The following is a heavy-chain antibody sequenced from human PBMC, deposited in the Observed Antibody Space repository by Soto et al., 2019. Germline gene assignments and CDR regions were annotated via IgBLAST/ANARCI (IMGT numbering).Heavy chain of an antibody. D-gene: IGHD6-13*01. CDR2: IWYDGSNK. Sequence: QVQLVESGGGVVQPGRSLRLSCAASGFTFSSYGMHWVRQAPGKGLEWVAVIWYDGSNKYYADSVKGRFTISRDNSKNTLYLQMNSLRAEDTAVYYCARDLGSSSWYYFDSWGQGTLVTVSS. J-gene: IGHJ4*02. V-gene: IGHV3-33*01. CDR3: ARDLGSSSWYYFDS. CDR1: GFTFSSYG.